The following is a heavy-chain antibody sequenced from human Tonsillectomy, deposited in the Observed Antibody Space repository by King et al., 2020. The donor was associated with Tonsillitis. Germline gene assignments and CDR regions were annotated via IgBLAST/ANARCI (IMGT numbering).Heavy chain of an antibody. J-gene: IGHJ4*02. V-gene: IGHV1-18*04. CDR3: AREGEKCGGDCYHTHFDY. CDR2: ISAYYGNT. CDR1: GYTFTSYG. D-gene: IGHD2-21*02. Sequence: VQLVQSGAEVKKPGASVKVSCKASGYTFTSYGISWVRQAPGQGLEWMGWISAYYGNTNYAQKLQGRVTMTTDTSTSTAYMELRSLRSDDTAVYYCAREGEKCGGDCYHTHFDYWGQGTLVTVSS.